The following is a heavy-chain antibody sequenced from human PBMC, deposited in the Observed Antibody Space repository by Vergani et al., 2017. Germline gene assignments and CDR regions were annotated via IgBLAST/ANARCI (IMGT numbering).Heavy chain of an antibody. Sequence: QVQLQESGPGLVKPSQTLSLTCTVSGGSISSGGYSWNWIRQHPGKGLEWIGYIYYSGSTNYNPSLKSRVTISVDTSKNQFSLKLSSVTAADTAVYYCAGAPLGDYYGLDYWGQGTLVTVSS. J-gene: IGHJ4*02. CDR3: AGAPLGDYYGLDY. CDR2: IYYSGST. D-gene: IGHD3-3*01. CDR1: GGSISSGGYS. V-gene: IGHV4-31*03.